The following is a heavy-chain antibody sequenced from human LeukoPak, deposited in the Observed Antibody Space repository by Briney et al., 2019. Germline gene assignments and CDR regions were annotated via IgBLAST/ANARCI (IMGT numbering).Heavy chain of an antibody. CDR1: GGSFSGYY. D-gene: IGHD5-24*01. V-gene: IGHV4-34*01. CDR2: INHSGST. Sequence: SETLSLTCAVYGGSFSGYYWSWIRQPPGKGLEWIGEINHSGSTNYNPSLKSRVTISVDTSKNQFSLKLSSVTAADTAVYYCARWGRWWLQLPLYYYYGMGVWGQGTTVTVSS. CDR3: ARWGRWWLQLPLYYYYGMGV. J-gene: IGHJ6*02.